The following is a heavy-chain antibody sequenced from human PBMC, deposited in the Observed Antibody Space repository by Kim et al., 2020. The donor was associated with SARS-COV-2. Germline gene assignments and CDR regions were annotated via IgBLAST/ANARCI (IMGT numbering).Heavy chain of an antibody. CDR3: VRENSGFYRDALDI. CDR1: GYTFRSYT. J-gene: IGHJ3*02. D-gene: IGHD6-19*01. CDR2: ISPENGNK. V-gene: IGHV1-18*01. Sequence: ASVKVSCKTSGYTFRSYTLNWVRQAPGQGLEWLGWISPENGNKYPAQKIQGRVTMTTDTSTNTAYMELRSLRSDDTAVYYCVRENSGFYRDALDIWGQGTMVTVSS.